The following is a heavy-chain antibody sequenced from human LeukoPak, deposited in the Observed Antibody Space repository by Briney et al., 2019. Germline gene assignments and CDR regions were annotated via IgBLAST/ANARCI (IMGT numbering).Heavy chain of an antibody. V-gene: IGHV3-21*01. CDR2: VSSSSSYI. D-gene: IGHD3-22*01. CDR1: GFTFSSYS. J-gene: IGHJ4*02. CDR3: ARDQVDYDSSGYPHDY. Sequence: GGSLRLSCAASGFTFSSYSMNWVRQAPGKGLEWVSSVSSSSSYIYYADSVKGRFTISRDNAKNSLYLQMNSLRAEDTAVYYCARDQVDYDSSGYPHDYWGQGTLVTVSS.